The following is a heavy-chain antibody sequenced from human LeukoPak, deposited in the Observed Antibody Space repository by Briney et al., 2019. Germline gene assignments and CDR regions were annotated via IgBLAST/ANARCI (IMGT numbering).Heavy chain of an antibody. CDR2: IIPIFGTA. J-gene: IGHJ6*03. V-gene: IGHV1-69*05. Sequence: GASVKVSCKASGGTFSSYAISWVRQAPGQGLEWMGGIIPIFGTANCAQKFQGRVTITTDESTSTAYMELSSLRSEDTAVYYCARDSGVELVLTGTTGSSSWLREGYYYMDVWGKGTTVTVSS. D-gene: IGHD1-7*01. CDR3: ARDSGVELVLTGTTGSSSWLREGYYYMDV. CDR1: GGTFSSYA.